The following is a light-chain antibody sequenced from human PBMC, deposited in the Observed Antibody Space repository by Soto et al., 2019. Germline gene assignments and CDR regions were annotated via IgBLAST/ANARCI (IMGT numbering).Light chain of an antibody. CDR1: QSVGSN. Sequence: EIVMTQSPATLSVSPGERVTLSCRAIQSVGSNLAWYQHKPGQAPRLVIYGVSSRATGIPARFSGSASGTEFTLTISSLQSEDFAVYSCQQYGSSRLTFGGGTKVEIK. CDR3: QQYGSSRLT. CDR2: GVS. J-gene: IGKJ4*01. V-gene: IGKV3-15*01.